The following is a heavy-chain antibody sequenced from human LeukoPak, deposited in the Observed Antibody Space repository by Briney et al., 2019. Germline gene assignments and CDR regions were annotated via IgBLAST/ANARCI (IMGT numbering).Heavy chain of an antibody. CDR2: IYYSGST. J-gene: IGHJ4*02. V-gene: IGHV4-59*01. D-gene: IGHD3-10*01. CDR3: ARGRLWSGELIDY. Sequence: SETLSLTCTVSGGSISSYYWSWIRQPPGKGLEWIGYIYYSGSTNYNPSLKSRVTISVDTSKNQFSLKLSSVTAADTAVYYCARGRLWSGELIDYWGQGTLVTVSS. CDR1: GGSISSYY.